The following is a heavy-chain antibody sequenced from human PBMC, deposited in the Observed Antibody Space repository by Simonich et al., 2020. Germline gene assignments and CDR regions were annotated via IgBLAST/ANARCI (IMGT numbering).Heavy chain of an antibody. D-gene: IGHD6-13*01. Sequence: EVQLLESGGGLVQPGGSLRLSCAASGFTVSSYAMRWVRQAPGKGLEVVSAIRGSGGSTYYADSVKGRFTISRDNSKNTLYLQMNSLRAEDTAVYYCAKVGDSSSWYFDYWGQGTLVTVSS. CDR3: AKVGDSSSWYFDY. CDR2: IRGSGGST. CDR1: GFTVSSYA. V-gene: IGHV3-23*01. J-gene: IGHJ4*02.